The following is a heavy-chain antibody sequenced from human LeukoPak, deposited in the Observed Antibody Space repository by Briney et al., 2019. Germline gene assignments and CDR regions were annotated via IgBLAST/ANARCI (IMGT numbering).Heavy chain of an antibody. D-gene: IGHD2-21*02. J-gene: IGHJ3*02. V-gene: IGHV4-59*01. CDR2: IYYSGST. CDR1: GGSIGHYY. CDR3: AREPIVVGTAAFDI. Sequence: SETLSLTCTVSGGSIGHYYWRWIRQPPGKGLEWIGYIYYSGSTNYSPFLRSRVTISVDTSKNQFSLKLSSVTAADTAVYYCAREPIVVGTAAFDIWGQGTMVTVSS.